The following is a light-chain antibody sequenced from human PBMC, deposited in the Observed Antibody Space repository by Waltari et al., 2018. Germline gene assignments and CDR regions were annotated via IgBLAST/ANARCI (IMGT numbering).Light chain of an antibody. CDR3: QTWDTITAI. J-gene: IGLJ2*01. V-gene: IGLV3-1*01. CDR1: KLGDIY. Sequence: SFELIQPPSVAVSPGQPANITCSGDKLGDIYTYWYQQKPGQSPVAIMYQDTRRPSGIPERFSGSNSGNTSTLTISETQPVDEADYFCQTWDTITAIFGGGTRLTVL. CDR2: QDT.